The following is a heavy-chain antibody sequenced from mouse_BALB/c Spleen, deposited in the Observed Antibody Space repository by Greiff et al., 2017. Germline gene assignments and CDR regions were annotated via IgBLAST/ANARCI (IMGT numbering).Heavy chain of an antibody. V-gene: IGHV5-17*02. CDR1: GFTFSSFG. CDR3: ARERDYYGSSYVWYFDV. J-gene: IGHJ1*01. D-gene: IGHD1-1*01. CDR2: ISSGSSTI. Sequence: EVHLVESGGGLVQPGGSRKLSCAASGFTFSSFGMHWVRQAPEKGLEWVAYISSGSSTIYYADTVKGRFTISRDNPKNTLFLQMTSLRSEDTAMYYCARERDYYGSSYVWYFDVWGAGTTVTVSS.